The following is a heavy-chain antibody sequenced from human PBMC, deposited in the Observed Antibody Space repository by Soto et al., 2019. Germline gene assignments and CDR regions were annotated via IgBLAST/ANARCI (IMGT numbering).Heavy chain of an antibody. CDR1: GYTLTGYA. J-gene: IGHJ4*02. CDR2: INAGNGNT. Sequence: ASVKVSCKASGYTLTGYAVRWVRQAPGQRLEWMGWINAGNGNTKYSQKFQGRVTITRDTSASTAYMELSSLRSEDTAVYYCARAVAVPADFDYWGQGTLVTVSS. V-gene: IGHV1-3*01. CDR3: ARAVAVPADFDY. D-gene: IGHD6-19*01.